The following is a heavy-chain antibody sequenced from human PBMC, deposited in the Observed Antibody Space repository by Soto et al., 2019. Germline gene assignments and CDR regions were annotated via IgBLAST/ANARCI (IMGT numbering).Heavy chain of an antibody. CDR3: ARAHRPRYCSSTSCYAGADY. J-gene: IGHJ4*02. D-gene: IGHD2-2*01. Sequence: ASVKVSCKASGGTFSSYAISWVRQAPGQGLEWMGGIIPIFGTANYAQKFQGRVTITADESTSTAYMELSSLRSEDTAVYYCARAHRPRYCSSTSCYAGADYWGQGTLVTVSS. V-gene: IGHV1-69*13. CDR1: GGTFSSYA. CDR2: IIPIFGTA.